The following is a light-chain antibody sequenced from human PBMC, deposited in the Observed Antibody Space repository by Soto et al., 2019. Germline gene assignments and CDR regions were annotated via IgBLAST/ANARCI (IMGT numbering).Light chain of an antibody. CDR3: LQDYGYPRT. CDR1: QGIRYD. V-gene: IGKV1-6*01. CDR2: AAS. J-gene: IGKJ1*01. Sequence: AIQMTQSPSSLSASVGDRVTITCRAGQGIRYDVAWYQQKPGRAPKLLIYAASNLQSGVPSRFSGSGSGSDFTLIISSLQPEDFATYYCLQDYGYPRTFGQGIKVEI.